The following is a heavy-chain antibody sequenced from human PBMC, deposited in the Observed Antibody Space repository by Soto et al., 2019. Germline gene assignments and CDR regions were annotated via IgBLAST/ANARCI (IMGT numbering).Heavy chain of an antibody. J-gene: IGHJ3*02. CDR3: AHGGGCGSLGGAFDM. Sequence: GGSLRLSCAASGFTFSSYSMNWVRQAPGKGLEWVSCITSSSSYIYYADSVKGRFTISRDNAKNSLYLQMNSLRAEDTAVYYCAHGGGCGSLGGAFDMWGQGTMVTVSS. V-gene: IGHV3-21*01. CDR1: GFTFSSYS. D-gene: IGHD2-15*01. CDR2: ITSSSSYI.